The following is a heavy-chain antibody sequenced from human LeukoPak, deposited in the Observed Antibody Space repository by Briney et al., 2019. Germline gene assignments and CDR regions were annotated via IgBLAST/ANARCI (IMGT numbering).Heavy chain of an antibody. CDR3: ARLGDDSSGSDAFAI. J-gene: IGHJ3*02. CDR1: GFTFSSYW. Sequence: GGSLRLSCAASGFTFSSYWMHWVRHAPGKGLVWVSRINSDGSSTSYADSVKGRFTISRDNAKNTLYLQMNSLRAEDTAVYYCARLGDDSSGSDAFAIWGQGTMATVSS. V-gene: IGHV3-74*01. CDR2: INSDGSST. D-gene: IGHD3-22*01.